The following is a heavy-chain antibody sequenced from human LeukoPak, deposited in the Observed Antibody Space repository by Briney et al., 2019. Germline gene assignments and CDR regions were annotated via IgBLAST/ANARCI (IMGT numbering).Heavy chain of an antibody. CDR2: IYNSGST. D-gene: IGHD5-18*01. J-gene: IGHJ4*02. CDR1: GYSISSGYY. CDR3: ARDRLWIEPLDY. Sequence: SETLSLTCTVSGYSISSGYYWGWIRPSPGKGLEWIGIIYNSGSTYYNPSLKSRITISVDTSKNQLSLRLRSVTAADTTTYYCARDRLWIEPLDYWGQGTLVSVSS. V-gene: IGHV4-38-2*02.